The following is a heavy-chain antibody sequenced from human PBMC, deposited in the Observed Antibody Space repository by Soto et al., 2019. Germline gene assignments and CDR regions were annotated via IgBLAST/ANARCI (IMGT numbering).Heavy chain of an antibody. CDR1: GGSVSSGGYY. Sequence: SDPLSLTCTVSGGSVSSGGYYWSWIRQPPGKGLEWIGYIYYSGSTNYNPSLKSRVTISVDTSKNQFSLKLSSVTAADTAVYYCARGHNGSYLKFDYWGQGTLVTVSS. CDR2: IYYSGST. V-gene: IGHV4-61*08. CDR3: ARGHNGSYLKFDY. D-gene: IGHD6-6*01. J-gene: IGHJ4*02.